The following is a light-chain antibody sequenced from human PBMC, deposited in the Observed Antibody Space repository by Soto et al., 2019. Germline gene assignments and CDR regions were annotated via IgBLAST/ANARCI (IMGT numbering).Light chain of an antibody. CDR1: QSVSTNY. Sequence: EIVMTQSPTTLSVSPGERATLSCRASQSVSTNYLAWYQQKPGQAPSLLIYGASSRATGIPEMFSGSASGTDFTLTISSLEPEDFAVYYCQQRSNWATFGPGTKVDIK. J-gene: IGKJ3*01. CDR2: GAS. V-gene: IGKV3D-20*02. CDR3: QQRSNWAT.